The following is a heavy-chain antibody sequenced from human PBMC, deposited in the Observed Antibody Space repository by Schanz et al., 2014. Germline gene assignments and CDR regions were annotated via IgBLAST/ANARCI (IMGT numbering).Heavy chain of an antibody. J-gene: IGHJ3*02. CDR3: AKGRFGELSAFDI. V-gene: IGHV3-64*04. CDR1: GFTFSIYA. Sequence: VQLVESGGGLVQPGGSLRLSCSASGFTFSIYAMHWVRQAPGKGLEYVSAISHDGYSTYYADSVKGRFTISRDNSKNTLYLQMNSQRAEDTAVYYCAKGRFGELSAFDIWGQGTMVTVSS. CDR2: ISHDGYST. D-gene: IGHD3-10*01.